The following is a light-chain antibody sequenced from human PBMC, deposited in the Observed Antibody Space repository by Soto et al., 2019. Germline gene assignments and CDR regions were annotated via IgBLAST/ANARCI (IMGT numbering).Light chain of an antibody. CDR2: DAS. Sequence: IFLTQSPATLSLSPGERATLSCRASQSLSSYLAWYHQKPREAPRLRIYDASNRATGIPARSGGSGSGTEFTLTISRLEPEDFAVYYCQQYGSSPWTFGQGTKVDIK. CDR3: QQYGSSPWT. V-gene: IGKV3-20*01. CDR1: QSLSSY. J-gene: IGKJ1*01.